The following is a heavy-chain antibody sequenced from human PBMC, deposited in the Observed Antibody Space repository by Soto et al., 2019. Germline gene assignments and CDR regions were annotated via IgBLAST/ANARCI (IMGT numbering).Heavy chain of an antibody. J-gene: IGHJ4*02. CDR1: GLTVSGHS. Sequence: EVQLVESGGGLVQPGGSLRLSCAASGLTVSGHSMSWVRQAPGKGLEWVSVIYRGGSTYYADSVKGRFTISRDNSKNMLYLQMNSLRAEDTAVYYCARDHYSTLDYWGQGTLVTVSS. D-gene: IGHD4-4*01. V-gene: IGHV3-66*01. CDR2: IYRGGST. CDR3: ARDHYSTLDY.